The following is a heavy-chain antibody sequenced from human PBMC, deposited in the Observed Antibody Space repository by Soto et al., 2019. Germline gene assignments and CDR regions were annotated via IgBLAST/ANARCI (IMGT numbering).Heavy chain of an antibody. V-gene: IGHV5-51*01. J-gene: IGHJ4*02. D-gene: IGHD3-10*01. CDR1: GYTCSKYW. CDR2: IYPGDSDA. CDR3: ARQGGEYNTMSDY. Sequence: PXESLKISCKGSGYTCSKYWIGWVRQTPGKGLEWMGMIYPGDSDARYSPSFEGQVTFSVDKSINTAYLQWNSLKASDTAMYYCARQGGEYNTMSDYWGQGTLVTVSS.